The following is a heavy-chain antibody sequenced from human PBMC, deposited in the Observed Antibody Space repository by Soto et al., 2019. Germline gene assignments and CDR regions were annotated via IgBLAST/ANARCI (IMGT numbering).Heavy chain of an antibody. CDR2: ISYDGSNK. J-gene: IGHJ6*02. V-gene: IGHV3-30*18. CDR1: GFTFSSYG. CDR3: AKDLGSRYGMDV. Sequence: GGSLRLSCAASGFTFSSYGMHLVRQSPGKGLEWVAVISYDGSNKYYADSVKGRFTISRDDSKNTLYLQMNSLRAEDTAVYYCAKDLGSRYGMDVWGQGNTVTVSS. D-gene: IGHD6-13*01.